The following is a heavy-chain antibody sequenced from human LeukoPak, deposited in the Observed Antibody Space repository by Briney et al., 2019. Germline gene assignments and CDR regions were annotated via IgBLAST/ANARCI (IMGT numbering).Heavy chain of an antibody. J-gene: IGHJ4*02. Sequence: GGSLRPSCAASGSTFSSYWMSWVRQAPGKGLEWVANIRQDGSEQYYVNSVKGRFIISRDSAENSLYLQMNSLRAEDTAVYYCARDVWNSGTLDYWGQGTLVSVSS. CDR3: ARDVWNSGTLDY. CDR1: GSTFSSYW. CDR2: IRQDGSEQ. D-gene: IGHD1-7*01. V-gene: IGHV3-7*01.